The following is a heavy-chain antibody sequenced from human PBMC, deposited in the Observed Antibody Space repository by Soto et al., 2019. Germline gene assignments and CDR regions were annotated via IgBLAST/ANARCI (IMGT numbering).Heavy chain of an antibody. CDR3: ARDPNTGYSSGWDSYYYYYGMDV. CDR2: TYYRSKWYN. CDR1: GYNVSSNSAA. D-gene: IGHD6-19*01. J-gene: IGHJ6*02. V-gene: IGHV6-1*01. Sequence: SQTLSLTCAIAGYNVSSNSAAWNWIRQSPSRGLEWLGRTYYRSKWYNDYAVSVKSRITINPDTSKNQFSLQLNSVTPEDTAVYYCARDPNTGYSSGWDSYYYYYGMDVWGQGTTVTVSS.